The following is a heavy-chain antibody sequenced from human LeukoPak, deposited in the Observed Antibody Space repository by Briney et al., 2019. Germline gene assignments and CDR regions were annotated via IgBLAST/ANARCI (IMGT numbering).Heavy chain of an antibody. D-gene: IGHD5-12*01. CDR1: EFTFSTYG. CDR3: AKAAEWLRSPFDY. V-gene: IGHV3-30*02. Sequence: GGSLRLSCAASEFTFSTYGLHWVRQAPGKGLEWVTFIRYDGNYKYYADSVKGRFTISRDNSKNTLYLQMNSLRADDTAVYYCAKAAEWLRSPFDYWGQGTLVTVSS. J-gene: IGHJ4*02. CDR2: IRYDGNYK.